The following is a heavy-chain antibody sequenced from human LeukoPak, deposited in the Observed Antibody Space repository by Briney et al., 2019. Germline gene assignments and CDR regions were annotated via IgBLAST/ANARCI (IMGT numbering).Heavy chain of an antibody. J-gene: IGHJ4*02. CDR2: ISYDGSNK. CDR3: ARASGSYPRYFDY. CDR1: GFTFSSYA. Sequence: PGGSLRLSCAASGFTFSSYAMHWVRQAPDKGLEWVAVISYDGSNKYYADSVKGRFTISRDNSKNTLFLQMNSLRAEDTAVYYCARASGSYPRYFDYWGQGTLVTVSS. V-gene: IGHV3-30*04. D-gene: IGHD1-26*01.